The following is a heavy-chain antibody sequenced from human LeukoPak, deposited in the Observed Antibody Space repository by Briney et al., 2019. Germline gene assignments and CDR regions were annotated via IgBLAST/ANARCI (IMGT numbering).Heavy chain of an antibody. D-gene: IGHD3-3*01. CDR2: ILSKTDGGTT. V-gene: IGHV3-15*07. J-gene: IGHJ4*02. Sequence: GGSLRLSCAASGFTFSNAWMHWVRQAPGKGLEWVGRILSKTDGGTTDFAAPVKGRFTISRDDSKTTLYLQVNSLRGEDTAMYYCARDYYHFGSGWGRPLDYWGQGTLVSVSS. CDR3: ARDYYHFGSGWGRPLDY. CDR1: GFTFSNAW.